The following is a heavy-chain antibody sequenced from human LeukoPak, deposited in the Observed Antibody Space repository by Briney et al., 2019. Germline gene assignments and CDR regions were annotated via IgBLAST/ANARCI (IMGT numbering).Heavy chain of an antibody. V-gene: IGHV3-74*01. J-gene: IGHJ4*02. CDR1: GFTFSSYS. CDR2: INSDGSST. Sequence: GGSLRLSCAASGFTFSSYSMNWVRQAPGKGLVWVSRINSDGSSTNYADSVKGRFTISRDNAKNTLYLQMNGLRAEDTAVYYCARGVLMTPDYWGQGTLVTVSS. D-gene: IGHD2-8*01. CDR3: ARGVLMTPDY.